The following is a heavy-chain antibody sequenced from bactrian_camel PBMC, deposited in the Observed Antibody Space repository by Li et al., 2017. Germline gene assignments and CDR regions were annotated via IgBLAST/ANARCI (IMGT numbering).Heavy chain of an antibody. CDR1: GYTYNRNC. V-gene: IGHV3S1*01. CDR3: ARGPENLWEYGY. J-gene: IGHJ4*01. Sequence: VQLVESGGGSVQAGGSLRLSCAASGYTYNRNCMAWVRQAPGKGLEWVSAINSGGGTTYYTDSVKGRFPISRDNARNTLYLQMNSLKTEDTAVYYCARGPENLWEYGYWGQGTQVTVS. CDR2: INSGGGTT.